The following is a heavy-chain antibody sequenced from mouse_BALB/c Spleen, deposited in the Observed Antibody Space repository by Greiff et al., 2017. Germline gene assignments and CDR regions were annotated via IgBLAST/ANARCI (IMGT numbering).Heavy chain of an antibody. CDR3: ASIYDSYYG. D-gene: IGHD2-3*01. CDR2: ISSGGSYT. V-gene: IGHV5-6-4*01. Sequence: EVMLVESGGGLVKPGGSLKLSCAASGFTFSSYTMSWVRQTPEKRLEWVATISSGGSYTYYPDSVKGRFTISGDNAKNTLYLQMSSLKSEDTAMYYCASIYDSYYGWGQGTLVTVSA. CDR1: GFTFSSYT. J-gene: IGHJ3*02.